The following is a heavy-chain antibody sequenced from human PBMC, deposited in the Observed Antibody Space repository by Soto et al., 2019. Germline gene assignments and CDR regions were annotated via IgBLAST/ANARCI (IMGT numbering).Heavy chain of an antibody. CDR1: GGSISSGNYY. V-gene: IGHV4-31*03. Sequence: SETLSLTCTVSGGSISSGNYYWSWIRQHPGKGLEWIGYIYYSGSTSYNPSLKSRVTISVDTSKNHFSLKLGSVTAADTAVYYCARVFSDSSSFFDPWGQGTLVTVSS. CDR3: ARVFSDSSSFFDP. J-gene: IGHJ5*02. D-gene: IGHD6-13*01. CDR2: IYYSGST.